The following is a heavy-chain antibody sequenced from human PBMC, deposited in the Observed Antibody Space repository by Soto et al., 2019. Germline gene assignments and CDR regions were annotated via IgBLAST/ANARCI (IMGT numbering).Heavy chain of an antibody. J-gene: IGHJ6*03. Sequence: SETLSLTCAVYGGSFSGYYWSWIRQPPGKGLEWIGEINHSGSTNYNPSLKSRVTISVDTSKNQFSLKLSSVTAADTAVYYCARGSKKRYYYGSGSYPDYYYYYMDVWGKGTTVTVSS. D-gene: IGHD3-10*01. CDR3: ARGSKKRYYYGSGSYPDYYYYYMDV. CDR2: INHSGST. V-gene: IGHV4-34*01. CDR1: GGSFSGYY.